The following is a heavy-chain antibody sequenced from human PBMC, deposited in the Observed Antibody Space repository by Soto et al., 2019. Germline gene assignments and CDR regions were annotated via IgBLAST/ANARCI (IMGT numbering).Heavy chain of an antibody. CDR2: ISSSGGTT. CDR3: ARAGGSSWYFEY. V-gene: IGHV3-21*01. J-gene: IGHJ4*02. Sequence: GGSLRLSCAASGFSFSNYAMTWVRQTPGKGLEWVSTISSSGGTTYYADSVKGRFTISRDNAKNSLYLQMNSLRAEDTAVYYCARAGGSSWYFEYWGQGTLVTVSS. CDR1: GFSFSNYA. D-gene: IGHD6-13*01.